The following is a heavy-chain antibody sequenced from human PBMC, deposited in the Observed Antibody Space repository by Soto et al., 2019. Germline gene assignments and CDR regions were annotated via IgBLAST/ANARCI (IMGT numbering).Heavy chain of an antibody. CDR1: GYSFTSYW. Sequence: PGESLKISCKGSGYSFTSYWIGWVRQMPGKGLEWMGIIYPGDSDTRYSPSFQGQVTISADKSISTAYLQWSSLKASDTAMYYCARRSNYYDSSGPPDPWGQGTLVTVS. D-gene: IGHD3-22*01. CDR3: ARRSNYYDSSGPPDP. J-gene: IGHJ5*02. CDR2: IYPGDSDT. V-gene: IGHV5-51*01.